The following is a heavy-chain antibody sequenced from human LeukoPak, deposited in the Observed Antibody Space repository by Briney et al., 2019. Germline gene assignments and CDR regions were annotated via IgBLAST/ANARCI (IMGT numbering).Heavy chain of an antibody. D-gene: IGHD2-2*01. Sequence: ASVKVSCKASGYTFTSYDINWVRQATGQGLEWMGWMNPNSGNTGYAQKFQGRVTMTRNTSISTAYMELSCLRSEDTAVYYCARGPQILVVPAAMHLDYWGQGTLVTVSS. V-gene: IGHV1-8*01. J-gene: IGHJ4*02. CDR2: MNPNSGNT. CDR3: ARGPQILVVPAAMHLDY. CDR1: GYTFTSYD.